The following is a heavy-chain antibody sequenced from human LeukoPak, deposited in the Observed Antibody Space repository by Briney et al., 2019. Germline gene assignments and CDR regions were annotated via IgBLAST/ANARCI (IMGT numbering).Heavy chain of an antibody. CDR1: GFTFSGSA. Sequence: GGSLRLSCAASGFTFSGSAMHWVRQASGKGLEWVGRIRSKANSYATAYAASVKGRFTISRDDSKNTAYLQMNSLKTEDTAVYYCAREMTYYYDSSGYYYYYYYMDVWGKGTTITISS. V-gene: IGHV3-73*01. J-gene: IGHJ6*03. D-gene: IGHD3-22*01. CDR2: IRSKANSYAT. CDR3: AREMTYYYDSSGYYYYYYYMDV.